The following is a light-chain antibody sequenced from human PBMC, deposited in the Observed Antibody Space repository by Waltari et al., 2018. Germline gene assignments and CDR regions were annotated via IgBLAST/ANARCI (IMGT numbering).Light chain of an antibody. Sequence: SELTQPPSVSVSPGQTASITCSGDKLGDQYVSWFQQRPGQSPTLVIYQDKERPSGIPERFSGSNSGTTATLTISGTQALDEADYYCQAWDSGPAVFGTGTEVTVL. CDR3: QAWDSGPAV. J-gene: IGLJ1*01. CDR2: QDK. V-gene: IGLV3-1*01. CDR1: KLGDQY.